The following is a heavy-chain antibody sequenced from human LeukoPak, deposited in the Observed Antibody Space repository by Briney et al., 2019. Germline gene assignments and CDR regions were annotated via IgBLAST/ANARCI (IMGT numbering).Heavy chain of an antibody. CDR1: GFTFSSYV. CDR3: AKAIPIFGVVPPLYYFDY. CDR2: ISGSGGST. Sequence: SGGSLRLSCAASGFTFSSYVMSWVRQAPGKGLEWVSAISGSGGSTYYADSVKGRFTISRDNSKNTLYLQMNSLRAEDTAVYYCAKAIPIFGVVPPLYYFDYWGQGTLVTVSS. V-gene: IGHV3-23*01. D-gene: IGHD3-3*01. J-gene: IGHJ4*02.